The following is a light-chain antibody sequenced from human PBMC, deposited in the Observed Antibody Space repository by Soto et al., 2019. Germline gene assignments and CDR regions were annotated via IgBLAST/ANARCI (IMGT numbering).Light chain of an antibody. V-gene: IGKV3-20*01. CDR3: QQYGSSPPEGFT. J-gene: IGKJ3*01. CDR1: QSVSSSY. CDR2: GAS. Sequence: EIVLTQSPGTLSLSPGERATLSCRASQSVSSSYLAWYQQKPGQAPRLLIYGASSRATGIPDRFSGSGSGTDFTLTISRLEPVDFAVYYCQQYGSSPPEGFTFGPRNKVDIK.